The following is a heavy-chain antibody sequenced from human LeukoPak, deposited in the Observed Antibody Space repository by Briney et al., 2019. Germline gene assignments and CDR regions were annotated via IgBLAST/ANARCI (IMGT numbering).Heavy chain of an antibody. CDR2: INHSGST. Sequence: SETLSLTCAVYGGSFSGYYWSWIRQPPGKGLEWIGEINHSGSTNYNPSLKSRVTISVDTSKNQFSLKLSSVTAADTAVYYCVRHCCSRPSKRTFDIWGQGTLVTVSS. V-gene: IGHV4-34*01. J-gene: IGHJ3*02. D-gene: IGHD2-15*01. CDR1: GGSFSGYY. CDR3: VRHCCSRPSKRTFDI.